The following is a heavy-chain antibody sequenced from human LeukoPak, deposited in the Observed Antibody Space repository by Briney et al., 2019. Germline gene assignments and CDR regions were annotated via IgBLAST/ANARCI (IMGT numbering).Heavy chain of an antibody. CDR1: GFTFSSYA. D-gene: IGHD5-18*01. CDR3: AKDTQLWPYYYYGMDV. J-gene: IGHJ6*02. CDR2: ISGSGGST. V-gene: IGHV3-23*01. Sequence: GGSLRLSCAASGFTFSSYAMSWVRQAPGKGLEWVSAISGSGGSTYYADSVKGRFTISRDNSKNTLYLQMSSLRAEDTAVYYCAKDTQLWPYYYYGMDVWGQGTTVTVSS.